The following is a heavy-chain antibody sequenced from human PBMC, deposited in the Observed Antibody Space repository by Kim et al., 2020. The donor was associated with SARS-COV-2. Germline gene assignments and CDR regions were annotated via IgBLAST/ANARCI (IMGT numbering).Heavy chain of an antibody. CDR3: AKDREIAARLGGNWFDP. CDR1: GFTFSSYA. V-gene: IGHV3-23*01. J-gene: IGHJ5*02. Sequence: GGSLRLSCAASGFTFSSYAMSWVRQAPGKGLEWVSAISGSGGSTYYADSVKGRFTISRDNSKNTLYLQMNSLRAEDTAVYYCAKDREIAARLGGNWFDPWGQGTLVTVSS. CDR2: ISGSGGST. D-gene: IGHD6-6*01.